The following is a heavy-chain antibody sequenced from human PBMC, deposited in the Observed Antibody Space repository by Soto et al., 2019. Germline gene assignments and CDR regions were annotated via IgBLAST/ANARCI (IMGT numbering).Heavy chain of an antibody. Sequence: SETLSLTCAVFGGSFSGYYWTWIRPPPGKGLEWIGEINHSGSTNYNPSLKSRFTISVDTSKNQFSLKLSSVTAADTAIYYCARVSVIGWILYDYWGQGTLVTVSS. CDR2: INHSGST. CDR1: GGSFSGYY. CDR3: ARVSVIGWILYDY. D-gene: IGHD2-21*01. J-gene: IGHJ4*02. V-gene: IGHV4-34*01.